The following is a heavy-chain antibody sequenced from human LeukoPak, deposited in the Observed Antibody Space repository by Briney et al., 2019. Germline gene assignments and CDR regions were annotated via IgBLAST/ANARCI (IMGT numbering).Heavy chain of an antibody. CDR1: GFTFDDYA. J-gene: IGHJ4*02. D-gene: IGHD1-1*01. CDR2: ISWNSGSM. CDR3: AKKGQADDNGKPD. V-gene: IGHV3-9*01. Sequence: GGSLRLSCAASGFTFDDYAMHWVRQAPGKGLEWVSGISWNSGSMEYADSVKGRFTISRDNSKNTLYLQMNNLRADDTAVYYCAKKGQADDNGKPDWGQGTLVTVSS.